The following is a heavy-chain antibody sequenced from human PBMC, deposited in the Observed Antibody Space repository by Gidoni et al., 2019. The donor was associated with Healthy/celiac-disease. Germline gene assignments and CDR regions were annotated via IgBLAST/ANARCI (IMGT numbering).Heavy chain of an antibody. D-gene: IGHD3-10*01. CDR1: GGSISSSSYY. J-gene: IGHJ5*02. CDR2: FYYSGST. V-gene: IGHV4-39*01. CDR3: ARHHSAGTTMVRGVTEFLDP. Sequence: QLQLQESGPGLVTQAETRSPTCTVSGGSISSSSYYWGWIRQPPGKGLEWIGSFYYSGSTYYNPSLKSRVTISVDTSQNQFSLKLSSVTAADTAVYYCARHHSAGTTMVRGVTEFLDPWGQGTLVTVSS.